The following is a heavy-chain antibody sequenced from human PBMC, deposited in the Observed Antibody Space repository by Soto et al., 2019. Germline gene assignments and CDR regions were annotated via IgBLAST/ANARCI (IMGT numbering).Heavy chain of an antibody. CDR3: ARDSPPADY. Sequence: ASVKVSCKAAGYIFASYAISWVRQAPGQGLEWMGWISAYNGNTNYAQKLQGRVTMTTDTSTSTAYMELRSLRSDDTAVYYCARDSPPADYWGQGTLVTVSS. J-gene: IGHJ4*02. V-gene: IGHV1-18*01. CDR1: GYIFASYA. CDR2: ISAYNGNT.